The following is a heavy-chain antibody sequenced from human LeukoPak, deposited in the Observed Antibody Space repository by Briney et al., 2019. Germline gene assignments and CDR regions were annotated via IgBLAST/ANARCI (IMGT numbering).Heavy chain of an antibody. D-gene: IGHD6-19*01. J-gene: IGHJ4*02. Sequence: NPSGTLSLTCTVSGGSISSSSYYWGWIRQPPGKGLEWIGSIYYSGSTYYNPSLKSRVTISVDTCKNQFSLRLSSVTAADTAVYYCARYGSSGAFDYWGQGTLVTVSS. CDR3: ARYGSSGAFDY. V-gene: IGHV4-39*01. CDR2: IYYSGST. CDR1: GGSISSSSYY.